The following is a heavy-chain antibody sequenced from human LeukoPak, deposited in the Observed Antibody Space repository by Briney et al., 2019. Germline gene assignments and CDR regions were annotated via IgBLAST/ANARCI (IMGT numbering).Heavy chain of an antibody. D-gene: IGHD2-2*01. CDR3: ARGRIVVVPAATYYYGSGTLFDY. V-gene: IGHV4-34*01. CDR2: INHSGSI. CDR1: GGSFSGYY. Sequence: SETLSLTCAVYGGSFSGYYWSWIRQPPGKGLEWIGEINHSGSINYNPSLKSRVTISVDTSKNQFSLKLSSVTAADTAVYYCARGRIVVVPAATYYYGSGTLFDYWGQGTLVTVSS. J-gene: IGHJ4*02.